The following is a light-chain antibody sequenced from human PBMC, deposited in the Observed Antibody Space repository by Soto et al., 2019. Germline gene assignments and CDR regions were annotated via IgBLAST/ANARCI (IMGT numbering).Light chain of an antibody. CDR1: QSIDNY. V-gene: IGKV1-39*01. CDR2: SAS. Sequence: DIQMTQSPSSLSASVGDRVTITCRASQSIDNYFNWYQQKSGKAPQLLIYSASHLQSGVPSRFSGGGYGTDFILTISSLQPEDSAIYFCQQSITAPLTFGGGTKVEIK. J-gene: IGKJ4*01. CDR3: QQSITAPLT.